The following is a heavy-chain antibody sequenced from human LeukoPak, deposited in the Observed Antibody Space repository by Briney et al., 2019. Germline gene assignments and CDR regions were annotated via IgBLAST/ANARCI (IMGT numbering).Heavy chain of an antibody. D-gene: IGHD6-19*01. CDR2: ISGSGGST. CDR1: GFTFSSYG. V-gene: IGHV3-23*01. Sequence: PGGSLRLSCAASGFTFSSYGMSWVRQAPGKGLEWVSAISGSGGSTYYADSVKGRFTISRDNAKNSLYLQMNSLRAEDTAVYYCARGSAVAGHFDYWGQGTLVTVSS. CDR3: ARGSAVAGHFDY. J-gene: IGHJ4*02.